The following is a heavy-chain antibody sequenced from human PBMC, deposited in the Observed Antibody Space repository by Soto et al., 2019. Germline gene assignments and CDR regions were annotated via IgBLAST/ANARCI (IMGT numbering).Heavy chain of an antibody. V-gene: IGHV4-59*01. D-gene: IGHD6-13*01. CDR2: IYYSGST. Sequence: SETLSLTCTVSGGSISSYYWSWIRQLPGKGLEWIGYIYYSGSTNYNPSLKSRVTISVDTSKNQFALKLSSVTAADTAVYYCARVSRYSSSWRYDAFDIWGQGTMVTVSS. CDR1: GGSISSYY. CDR3: ARVSRYSSSWRYDAFDI. J-gene: IGHJ3*02.